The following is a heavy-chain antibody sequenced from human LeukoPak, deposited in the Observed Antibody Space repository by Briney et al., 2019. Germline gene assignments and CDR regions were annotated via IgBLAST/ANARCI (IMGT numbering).Heavy chain of an antibody. CDR2: IYPGDSDT. J-gene: IGHJ4*02. CDR1: GYTFDTYW. Sequence: GESLKISCQGSGYTFDTYWIAWVRQMPGKGLEWMGIIYPGDSDTRYSPSFQGQVTISADKSISTAYLQWSSLKASDTAMYYCALTYDSSGSGDYWGQGTLVTVSS. CDR3: ALTYDSSGSGDY. D-gene: IGHD3-22*01. V-gene: IGHV5-51*01.